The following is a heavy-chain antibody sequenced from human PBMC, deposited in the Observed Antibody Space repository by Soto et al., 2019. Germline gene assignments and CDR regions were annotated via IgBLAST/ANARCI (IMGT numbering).Heavy chain of an antibody. V-gene: IGHV3-48*03. CDR3: ARSAGYYYDSSGYPGDDAFDI. D-gene: IGHD3-22*01. CDR1: GFTFSSYE. Sequence: PGGSLRLSCAASGFTFSSYEMNWVRQAPGKGLEWVSYISSSGSTIYYADSVKGRFTISRDNAKNSLYLQMNSLRAEDTAVYYCARSAGYYYDSSGYPGDDAFDIWGQGTMVTV. J-gene: IGHJ3*02. CDR2: ISSSGSTI.